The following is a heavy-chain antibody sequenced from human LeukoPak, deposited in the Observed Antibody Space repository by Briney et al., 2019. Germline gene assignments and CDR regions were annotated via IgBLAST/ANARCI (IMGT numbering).Heavy chain of an antibody. J-gene: IGHJ4*02. D-gene: IGHD1-26*01. CDR1: GFTFSSYA. CDR3: ARKRSGTYMPFDY. V-gene: IGHV3-23*01. Sequence: PGGSLRLSCAASGFTFSSYAMSWVRQAPGKGLEWVSAISGSGGSTYYADSVKGRFTISRDNSKNTLYLQMNSLRAEDTAVYYCARKRSGTYMPFDYWGQGTLVTVSS. CDR2: ISGSGGST.